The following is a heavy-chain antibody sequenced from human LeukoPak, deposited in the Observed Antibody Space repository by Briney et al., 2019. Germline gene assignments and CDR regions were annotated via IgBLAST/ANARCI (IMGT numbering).Heavy chain of an antibody. Sequence: PGGSLRLSCAASGFNFSRYWMSWVRQAPGKGLEWVANIKQDGSAKYYVDSVKGRFTISRDNAKNSLYLQMNSLRAEDTAVYYCATNWGLDYWGQGTLVTVSS. J-gene: IGHJ4*02. CDR1: GFNFSRYW. CDR3: ATNWGLDY. V-gene: IGHV3-7*01. D-gene: IGHD7-27*01. CDR2: IKQDGSAK.